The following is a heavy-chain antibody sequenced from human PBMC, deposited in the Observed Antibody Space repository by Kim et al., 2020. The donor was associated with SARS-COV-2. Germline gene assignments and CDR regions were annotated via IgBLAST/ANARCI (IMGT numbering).Heavy chain of an antibody. J-gene: IGHJ4*02. Sequence: GGSLRLSCAASGFTFSSYAMSWVRQAPGKGLEWVSAISGSGGSTYYADSVKGRFTISRDNSKNTLYLQMNSLRAEDTAVYYCAKDAGRFLEWLLQPFDYWGQGTLVTVS. CDR1: GFTFSSYA. V-gene: IGHV3-23*01. CDR3: AKDAGRFLEWLLQPFDY. CDR2: ISGSGGST. D-gene: IGHD3-3*01.